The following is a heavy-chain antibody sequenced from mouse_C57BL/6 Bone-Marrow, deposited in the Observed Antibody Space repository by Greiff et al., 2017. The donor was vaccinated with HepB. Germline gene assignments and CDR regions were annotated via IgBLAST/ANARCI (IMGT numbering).Heavy chain of an antibody. V-gene: IGHV1-61*01. J-gene: IGHJ1*03. CDR2: IYPSDSET. CDR3: ARTPFYYGSSYWYFDV. CDR1: GYTFTSYW. Sequence: QVQLQQPGAELVRPGSSVKLSCKASGYTFTSYWMDWVKQRPGQGLEWIGNIYPSDSETHYNQKFKDKATLTVDKSSSTAYMQLSSLTSEDSAVYYCARTPFYYGSSYWYFDVCGTGTTVTVSS. D-gene: IGHD1-1*01.